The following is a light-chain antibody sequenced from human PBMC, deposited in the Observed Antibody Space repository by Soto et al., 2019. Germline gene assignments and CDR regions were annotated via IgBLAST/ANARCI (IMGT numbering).Light chain of an antibody. CDR3: SSYTSSSTRIV. V-gene: IGLV2-14*01. CDR1: SSDVGGYNY. CDR2: DVS. J-gene: IGLJ1*01. Sequence: SALTQPASVSGSPGQSITISCTGTSSDVGGYNYVSWYQQHPGKAPKLMIYDVSNRPSGVSNRFSGSKSGNTASLTISGLQAEDEADYYCSSYTSSSTRIVFGTGTKVTVL.